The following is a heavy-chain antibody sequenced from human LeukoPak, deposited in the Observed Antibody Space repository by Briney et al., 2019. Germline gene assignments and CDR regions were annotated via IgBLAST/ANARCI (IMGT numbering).Heavy chain of an antibody. V-gene: IGHV1-69*06. CDR1: GGTFSSYA. CDR2: IIPIFDTA. Sequence: KVSCKASGGTFSSYAISWVGQAPGQGLEWMGGIIPIFDTANYAQKFQGRVTITADKSTSTAYMELSSLRSEDTAVYYCARDCSGGSCYYSYWGQGTLVTVSS. CDR3: ARDCSGGSCYYSY. J-gene: IGHJ4*02. D-gene: IGHD2-15*01.